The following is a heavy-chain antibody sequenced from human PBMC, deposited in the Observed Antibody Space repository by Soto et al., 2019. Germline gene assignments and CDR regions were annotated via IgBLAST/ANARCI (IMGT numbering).Heavy chain of an antibody. J-gene: IGHJ4*02. CDR3: AKDVNYDMLAGYYYY. V-gene: IGHV3-23*01. CDR1: GFSISNYG. Sequence: EVQMLESGGGLVKPGRSLRLSCVVSGFSISNYGMTWVRQAPGKGLEWVSTIRGSDGSTYYPDSVKGRFSISRDNSKNTLYLHRNSLRAEDTATYYCAKDVNYDMLAGYYYYWGQGTLVTVSS. D-gene: IGHD3-9*01. CDR2: IRGSDGST.